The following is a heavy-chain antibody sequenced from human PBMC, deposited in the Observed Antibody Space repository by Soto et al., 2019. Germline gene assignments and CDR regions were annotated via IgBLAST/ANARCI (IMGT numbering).Heavy chain of an antibody. V-gene: IGHV1-69*02. CDR2: INSILGIS. D-gene: IGHD3-16*01. CDR1: GGTFNSDT. J-gene: IGHJ5*01. CDR3: ARGPVRGMGGDS. Sequence: QVQLVQSGAEVKEPGSSVKVSCKASGGTFNSDTINWVRQAPGQGLEWMGRINSILGISNYAQKFQGRIAITADKSTNSGDMELSSLRSEDTAVYYCARGPVRGMGGDSWGQGTLVTVSS.